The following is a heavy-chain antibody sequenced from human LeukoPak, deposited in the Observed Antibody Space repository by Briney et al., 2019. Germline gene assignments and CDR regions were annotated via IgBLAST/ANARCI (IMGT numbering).Heavy chain of an antibody. V-gene: IGHV3-30*03. CDR2: VSSDGSIK. CDR1: GFTFSSYG. J-gene: IGHJ4*02. D-gene: IGHD6-13*01. Sequence: PGGSLRLSCVASGFTFSSYGIHWVRQAPGKGLEWVAVVSSDGSIKYNADSVKGRFTIFRDTSKNTVYLQMNSLGAEDTAFYYCARGYSSSWLGYCDYWGQGTLVTVSS. CDR3: ARGYSSSWLGYCDY.